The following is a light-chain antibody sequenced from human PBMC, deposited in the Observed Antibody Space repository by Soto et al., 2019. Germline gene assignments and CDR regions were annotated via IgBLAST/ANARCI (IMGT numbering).Light chain of an antibody. J-gene: IGKJ1*01. V-gene: IGKV1-5*03. Sequence: DIPTTQSPATLSASVGDRDTITCRASQNIYTWLAWYQQKPGKAPKLLIYEASSLETGVPSRFSGSGSGTEFTLTISSLQPDDFATYYCQQYNTFWTLGQGTKVDIK. CDR3: QQYNTFWT. CDR1: QNIYTW. CDR2: EAS.